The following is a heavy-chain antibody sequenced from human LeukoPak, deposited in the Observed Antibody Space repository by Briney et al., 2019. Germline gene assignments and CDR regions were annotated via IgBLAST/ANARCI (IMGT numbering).Heavy chain of an antibody. CDR1: GLTFSSYS. Sequence: GGSLRLSCAASGLTFSSYSMNWVRQAPGKGLEWVSSISSSSSYIYYADSVKGRFTISRDNAKNSLYLQMNSLRAEDTAVYYCAREGPGYCSGGSCVPGWYFDLWGRGTLVTVSS. V-gene: IGHV3-21*01. CDR2: ISSSSSYI. D-gene: IGHD2-15*01. J-gene: IGHJ2*01. CDR3: AREGPGYCSGGSCVPGWYFDL.